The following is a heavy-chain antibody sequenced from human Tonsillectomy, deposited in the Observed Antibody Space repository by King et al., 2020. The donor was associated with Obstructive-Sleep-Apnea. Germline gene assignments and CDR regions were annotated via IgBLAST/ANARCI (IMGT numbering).Heavy chain of an antibody. CDR2: IDPSDSYT. CDR1: GYSFTSYW. V-gene: IGHV5-10-1*01. D-gene: IGHD2-2*03. CDR3: ARIVWSSICRYLAIVVVVTRYYFDY. Sequence: QLVQSGAEVKKPGESLRISCKGSGYSFTSYWISWVRQMPGKGLEWMGKIDPSDSYTNYSPSFQGHVTISTDKSISTAYLQWSSLKASDTAMYYCARIVWSSICRYLAIVVVVTRYYFDYWGQGTLVTVSS. J-gene: IGHJ4*02.